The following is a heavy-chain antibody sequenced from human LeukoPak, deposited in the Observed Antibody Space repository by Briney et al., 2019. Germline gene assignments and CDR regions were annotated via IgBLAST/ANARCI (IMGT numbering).Heavy chain of an antibody. CDR3: ARDRGGQVR. Sequence: SETLSLTCTVSGGSINSDVSYWSWIRQPAGKGLEWIGRIYTSGSTYYNPSLKSRVTISVDTSKNQFSLKLSSVTAADTAVYYCARDRGGQVRWGQGTLVTVSS. V-gene: IGHV4-61*02. J-gene: IGHJ4*02. CDR2: IYTSGST. D-gene: IGHD2-15*01. CDR1: GGSINSDVSY.